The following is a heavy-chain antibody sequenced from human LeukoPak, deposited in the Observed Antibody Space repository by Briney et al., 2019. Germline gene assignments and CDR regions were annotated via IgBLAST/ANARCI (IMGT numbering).Heavy chain of an antibody. Sequence: PSETLSLACTVSGASISSDSNYWAWVRQPPGKGLQWIGSIYHTGSTFYNPSLMSRVSISIDSSKNQFSLKLSSVTVADTALYYCARDISISWFYSWGQGTLVSVSS. CDR2: IYHTGST. D-gene: IGHD3-3*02. CDR1: GASISSDSNY. CDR3: ARDISISWFYS. J-gene: IGHJ5*01. V-gene: IGHV4-39*07.